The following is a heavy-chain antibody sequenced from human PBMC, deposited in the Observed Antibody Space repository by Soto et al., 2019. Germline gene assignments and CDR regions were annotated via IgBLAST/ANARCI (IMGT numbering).Heavy chain of an antibody. D-gene: IGHD6-6*01. V-gene: IGHV4-59*01. CDR3: ARAHLYSSSRMGYYYYGMDV. CDR2: IYYSGST. J-gene: IGHJ6*02. Sequence: SETLSLTCTVSGGSISSYYWSWIRQPPGKGLEWIGYIYYSGSTNYNPSLKSRVTISVDTSKNQFSLKLSSVTAADTAVYYCARAHLYSSSRMGYYYYGMDVWGQGTTVTVSS. CDR1: GGSISSYY.